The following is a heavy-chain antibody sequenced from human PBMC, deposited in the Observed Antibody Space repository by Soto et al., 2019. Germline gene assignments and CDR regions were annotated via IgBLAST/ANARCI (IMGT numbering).Heavy chain of an antibody. CDR1: GDSVSSNSAA. V-gene: IGHV6-1*01. CDR2: TYYRSKWYN. CDR3: ARELHYYDSSGYYSPDAFDI. J-gene: IGHJ3*02. D-gene: IGHD3-22*01. Sequence: SQTLSLTCAISGDSVSSNSAAWNWIRQSPSRGLEWLGRTYYRSKWYNDYAVSVKSRITINPDTSKNQFSLQLNSVTPEDTAVYYCARELHYYDSSGYYSPDAFDIWGQGTMVTV.